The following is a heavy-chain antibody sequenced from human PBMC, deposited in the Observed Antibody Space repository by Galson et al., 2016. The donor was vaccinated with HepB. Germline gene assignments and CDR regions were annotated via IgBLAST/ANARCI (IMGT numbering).Heavy chain of an antibody. CDR1: GFTFTRST. CDR3: AAEASDYGDYGYLYYYMDV. Sequence: SVKVSCKASGFTFTRSTVQWVRQARGQRLEWIGWIVVGSGYTNYAQKFQERVTITRDMSTSTAYVELSSLRSEDTAVYYCAAEASDYGDYGYLYYYMDVWGKGTTVTVSS. V-gene: IGHV1-58*01. J-gene: IGHJ6*03. D-gene: IGHD4-17*01. CDR2: IVVGSGYT.